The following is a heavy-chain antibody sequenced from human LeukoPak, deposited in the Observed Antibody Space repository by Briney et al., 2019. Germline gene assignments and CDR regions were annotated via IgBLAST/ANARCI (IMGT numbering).Heavy chain of an antibody. CDR2: AYYDSRWIT. D-gene: IGHD5-12*01. CDR3: ARRTYSGYVGHFDY. V-gene: IGHV6-1*01. J-gene: IGHJ4*02. Sequence: SQTLSLTCVISGDSISSNRASWNWFRQSPSRGLEWLGRAYYDSRWITDYALSVKSRITINPDTSTNQLSLHLNSVAPEDTAVYYCARRTYSGYVGHFDYWGQGSLVTVSS. CDR1: GDSISSNRAS.